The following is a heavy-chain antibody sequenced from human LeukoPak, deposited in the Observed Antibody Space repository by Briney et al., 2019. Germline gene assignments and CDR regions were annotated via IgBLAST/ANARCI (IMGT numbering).Heavy chain of an antibody. D-gene: IGHD1-14*01. CDR2: INPSGGST. CDR1: GYTFTSYY. Sequence: ASVKVSCKASGYTFTSYYMHWVRQAPGQGLEWMGIINPSGGSTSYAQKFQGRVTMTRDMSTSTVYMELSSPRSEDTAVYYCARATPRDGDAFDIWGQGTMVTVSS. CDR3: ARATPRDGDAFDI. J-gene: IGHJ3*02. V-gene: IGHV1-46*01.